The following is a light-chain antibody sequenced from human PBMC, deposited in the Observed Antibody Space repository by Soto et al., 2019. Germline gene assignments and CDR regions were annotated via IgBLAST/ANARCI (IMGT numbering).Light chain of an antibody. V-gene: IGLV4-69*01. Sequence: QPVLPQSPSASASLGASVKLTCTLSSGHSSYAIAWHQQQPEKGPRYLMKLNSDGSHYKGGGIPDRFSGSSSGAERYLTISSLQSEDEADYYCQTWGTGIQVFGTGTKVTVL. J-gene: IGLJ1*01. CDR2: LNSDGSH. CDR1: SGHSSYA. CDR3: QTWGTGIQV.